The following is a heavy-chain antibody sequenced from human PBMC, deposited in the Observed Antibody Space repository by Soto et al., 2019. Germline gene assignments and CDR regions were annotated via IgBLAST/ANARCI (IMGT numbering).Heavy chain of an antibody. D-gene: IGHD2-21*01. CDR1: GGSISSGGYY. J-gene: IGHJ4*02. CDR2: IYYSGST. CDR3: ARERNYGGDFDY. Sequence: NPSETLSLTCTVSGGSISSGGYYWSWIRQHPGKGLEWIGYIYYSGSTYYNKSLKSQITISVDTSKNQIYMKLSYVTAADTAVYYCARERNYGGDFDYWGQGTLVTVSS. V-gene: IGHV4-31*01.